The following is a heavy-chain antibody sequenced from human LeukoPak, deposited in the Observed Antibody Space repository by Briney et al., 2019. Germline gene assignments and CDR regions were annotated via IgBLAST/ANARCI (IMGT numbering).Heavy chain of an antibody. CDR3: ARGGFSSSWHQDAFDI. V-gene: IGHV1-3*03. D-gene: IGHD6-13*01. CDR1: GYTFTSYA. Sequence: ASVKVSYKASGYTFTSYAMHWVRQAPGQRLEWMGWINAGNGNTKYSQEFQGRVTITRDTSASTAYMELSSLRSEDMAVYYCARGGFSSSWHQDAFDIWGQGTMVTVSS. J-gene: IGHJ3*02. CDR2: INAGNGNT.